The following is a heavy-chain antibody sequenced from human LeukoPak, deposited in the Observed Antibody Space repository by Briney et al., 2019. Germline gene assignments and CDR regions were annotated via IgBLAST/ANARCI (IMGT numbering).Heavy chain of an antibody. V-gene: IGHV4-59*02. CDR2: IYYTGST. CDR3: ARVLRSYYYGSGSLGDWFDP. D-gene: IGHD3-10*01. CDR1: GGSVSDYY. J-gene: IGHJ5*02. Sequence: SETLSLTCTISGGSVSDYYWSWIRQSPGKGLEWIGYIYYTGSTTYNPSLKSRVTMSADTSKNQFSLNLNSVTAADTAVYYCARVLRSYYYGSGSLGDWFDPWGQGTLVTVSS.